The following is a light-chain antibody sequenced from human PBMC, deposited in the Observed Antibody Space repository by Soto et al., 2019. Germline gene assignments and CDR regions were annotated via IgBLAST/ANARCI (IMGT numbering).Light chain of an antibody. CDR1: SSDVGGYND. CDR3: ASFTRSVTVV. CDR2: DVN. Sequence: QSVLTQPASVSGSPGQSITISCAGTSSDVGGYNDVSWYQQHPGKVPRLIISDVNKRPSGVSDRFSGSKSGNTASLTISGLQAEDEADYYCASFTRSVTVVFGGGTKLTVL. J-gene: IGLJ2*01. V-gene: IGLV2-14*03.